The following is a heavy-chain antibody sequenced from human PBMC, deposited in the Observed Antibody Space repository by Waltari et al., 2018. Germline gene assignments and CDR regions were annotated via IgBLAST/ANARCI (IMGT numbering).Heavy chain of an antibody. J-gene: IGHJ4*02. CDR3: ARGSVLGDYFDY. V-gene: IGHV4-61*09. D-gene: IGHD3-16*01. CDR2: IYTSGIT. CDR1: GGSISSGSYY. Sequence: QVQLQESGPGLVKPSQTLSLPCSVSGGSISSGSYYWTWIRQPAGKPLEWSGHIYTSGITKYNPSLKSRVTISVDTSKNQFSLKLSSVTAADTAVYYCARGSVLGDYFDYWGQGTLVTVSS.